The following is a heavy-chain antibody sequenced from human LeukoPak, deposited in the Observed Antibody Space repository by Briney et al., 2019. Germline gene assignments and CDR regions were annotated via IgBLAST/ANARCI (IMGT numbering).Heavy chain of an antibody. V-gene: IGHV3-30*18. Sequence: PGGSLRLSCAASGFTFSSYGMHLVRQAPGKGLEWVAIISYDGSNKHYADSVKGRFTISRDNSKNTLYLQMNSLRAEDTAVYYCAKDGRSYVGATRGWGQGTLVTVSS. CDR1: GFTFSSYG. CDR3: AKDGRSYVGATRG. D-gene: IGHD1-26*01. J-gene: IGHJ4*02. CDR2: ISYDGSNK.